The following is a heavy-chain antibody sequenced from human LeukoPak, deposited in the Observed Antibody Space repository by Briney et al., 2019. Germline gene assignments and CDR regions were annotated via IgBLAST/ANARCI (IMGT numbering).Heavy chain of an antibody. CDR2: ISYDASNK. Sequence: GGSLRLSCAASGFTFSAFAMHWARQAPGKGLEWVAAISYDASNKYYAVSVRGRFTISRDNSKNTLYLQMNSLRAEDTAVYYCAKEQSSSGYFDYWGQGTLVTVSS. D-gene: IGHD6-6*01. J-gene: IGHJ4*02. V-gene: IGHV3-30-3*01. CDR3: AKEQSSSGYFDY. CDR1: GFTFSAFA.